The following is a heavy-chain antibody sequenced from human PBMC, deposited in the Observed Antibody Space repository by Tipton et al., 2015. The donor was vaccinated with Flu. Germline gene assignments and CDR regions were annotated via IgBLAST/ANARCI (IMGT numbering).Heavy chain of an antibody. D-gene: IGHD1-26*01. CDR1: GGSISNYY. CDR2: MFYSGGT. CDR3: ARREVGAKAYVDWFDP. Sequence: TLSLTCTVSGGSISNYYWSWIRQPPGKGLEWIGYMFYSGGTKYNPSLKSRVTISVDTSKSQFSLRLSSVTAADTAVYYCARREVGAKAYVDWFDPWGQGILVTVSS. J-gene: IGHJ5*02. V-gene: IGHV4-59*08.